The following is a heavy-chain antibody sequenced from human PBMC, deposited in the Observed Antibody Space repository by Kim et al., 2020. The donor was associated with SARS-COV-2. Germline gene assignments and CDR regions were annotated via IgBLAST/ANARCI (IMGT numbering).Heavy chain of an antibody. CDR3: ARSFYCTSTSCLYYFGY. CDR1: GYTFSSYV. Sequence: ASVKVSCKTSGYTFSSYVVHWVRQAPGQRLEWMGWISADNGNTKYSQKFQGRVTFTRDTSANTAYMDLSSLRSEDTAVYYCARSFYCTSTSCLYYFGYWGQGTLVTVSS. J-gene: IGHJ4*02. V-gene: IGHV1-3*01. D-gene: IGHD2-2*01. CDR2: ISADNGNT.